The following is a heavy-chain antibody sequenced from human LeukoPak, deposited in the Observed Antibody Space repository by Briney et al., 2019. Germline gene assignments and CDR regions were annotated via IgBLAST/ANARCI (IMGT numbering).Heavy chain of an antibody. D-gene: IGHD3-16*02. CDR3: TRGYPIFDY. CDR2: INTDGSST. Sequence: GGSLRLSCAASGFTFSRYWMHWVRQAPGKGLVWVSRINTDGSSTSYADSVKGRFTISRDNAKNTLYLQMNSLRVEDTAVYHCTRGYPIFDYWGQGTLVTVSS. J-gene: IGHJ4*02. CDR1: GFTFSRYW. V-gene: IGHV3-74*01.